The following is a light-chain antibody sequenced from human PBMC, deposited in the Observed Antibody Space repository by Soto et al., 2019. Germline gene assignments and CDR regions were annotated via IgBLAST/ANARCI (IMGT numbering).Light chain of an antibody. V-gene: IGKV3-11*01. CDR2: DAS. CDR1: QSVSSY. J-gene: IGKJ4*01. Sequence: EIVLTQYPATLSLSPGERDTLSCRASQSVSSYLAWYQQKPGQAPRLLIYDASNRATGIPARFSGSGSGTDFTLTISSLEPEDFAVYYFQQRSNWPPLTFGGGTKVEIK. CDR3: QQRSNWPPLT.